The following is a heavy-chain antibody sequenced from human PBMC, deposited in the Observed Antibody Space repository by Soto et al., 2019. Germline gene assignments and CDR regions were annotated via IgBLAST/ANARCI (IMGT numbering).Heavy chain of an antibody. D-gene: IGHD4-17*01. CDR3: AKRSGLYSDYYLFDY. Sequence: EVQLLESGGGLVQPGGSLRLSCAVSGFTFSTYAMSWVRQAPGKGLEWVSAISGSGGSTYYADSVKGRFSISRDNSKNTLYLQMNSLRVEDTAVYHCAKRSGLYSDYYLFDYWGQGTLVTVSS. J-gene: IGHJ4*02. CDR1: GFTFSTYA. CDR2: ISGSGGST. V-gene: IGHV3-23*01.